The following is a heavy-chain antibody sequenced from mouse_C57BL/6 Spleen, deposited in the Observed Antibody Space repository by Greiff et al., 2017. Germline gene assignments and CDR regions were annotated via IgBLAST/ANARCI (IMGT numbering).Heavy chain of an antibody. CDR2: IDPSDSET. V-gene: IGHV1-52*01. CDR1: GYTFTSYW. Sequence: VQLQQPGAELVRPGSSVKLSCKASGYTFTSYWMHWVKQRPIQGLEWIGNIDPSDSETHYNQKFKDKATLTVDKSSSTAYMQLSSLTSEDSAVSYCARDRHYDYFYAMDYWGQGTSVTVSS. J-gene: IGHJ4*01. D-gene: IGHD2-4*01. CDR3: ARDRHYDYFYAMDY.